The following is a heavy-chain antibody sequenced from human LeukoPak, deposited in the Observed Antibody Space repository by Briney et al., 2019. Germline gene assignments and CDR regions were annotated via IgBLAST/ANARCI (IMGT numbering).Heavy chain of an antibody. Sequence: ASVKVSCKASVYTLTGYYMHWVRQAPGQGLEWMGWINPNSGGTNYAQKFQGRVTMTRDTSISTAYMELSRLRSDDTAVYYCARGLVDTAMVPNDYWGQGTLVTVSS. D-gene: IGHD5-18*01. CDR1: VYTLTGYY. V-gene: IGHV1-2*02. CDR2: INPNSGGT. CDR3: ARGLVDTAMVPNDY. J-gene: IGHJ4*02.